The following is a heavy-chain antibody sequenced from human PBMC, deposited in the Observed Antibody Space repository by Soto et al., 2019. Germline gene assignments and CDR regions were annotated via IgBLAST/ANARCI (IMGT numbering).Heavy chain of an antibody. Sequence: GGSLRLSCVASGFTVSSNYMSWVRQAPGKGLEWVSVIYSGGSTYYADSVKGRFTISRDNSKNTLYLQMNSLRAEDTAVYYCARNYYDSGGVFDYWGKGTLVTVSS. CDR1: GFTVSSNY. CDR2: IYSGGST. D-gene: IGHD3-22*01. CDR3: ARNYYDSGGVFDY. J-gene: IGHJ4*02. V-gene: IGHV3-53*01.